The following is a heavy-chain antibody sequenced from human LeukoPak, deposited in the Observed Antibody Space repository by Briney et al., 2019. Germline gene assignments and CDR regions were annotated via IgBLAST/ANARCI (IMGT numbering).Heavy chain of an antibody. V-gene: IGHV3-53*01. D-gene: IGHD4-17*01. CDR1: GFTVSSNY. J-gene: IGHJ4*02. CDR2: IYSGGST. CDR3: ASGIRSHPYGDYGTGGLFDY. Sequence: PGGSLRLSCAASGFTVSSNYMSWVRQAPGKGLEWVSVIYSGGSTYYADSVKGRFTISRDNSKNTLYLQMNSLRAEDTAVYYCASGIRSHPYGDYGTGGLFDYWGQGTLVTVSS.